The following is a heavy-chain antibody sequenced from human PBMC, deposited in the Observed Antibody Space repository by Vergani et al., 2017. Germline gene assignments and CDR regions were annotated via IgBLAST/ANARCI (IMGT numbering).Heavy chain of an antibody. CDR2: IGVSDNSI. Sequence: DVRLVESGGGVVQPGGSLRLSCAASGFTFSAYSMNWVRQTPGKGLEWISYIGVSDNSIYYADSVMGRFAISRDNARKLLFLQMNSLSADDSALYFCVRDPDYSTFDSWGQGTLVTVS. V-gene: IGHV3-48*01. CDR3: VRDPDYSTFDS. CDR1: GFTFSAYS. J-gene: IGHJ4*02. D-gene: IGHD4-11*01.